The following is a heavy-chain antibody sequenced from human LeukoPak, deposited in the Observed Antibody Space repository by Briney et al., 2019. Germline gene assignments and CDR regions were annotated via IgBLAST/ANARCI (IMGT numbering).Heavy chain of an antibody. CDR1: GYTCTSYD. D-gene: IGHD5-12*01. V-gene: IGHV1-8*01. CDR2: MCPDSGYT. Sequence: GASVKVSGKASGYTCTSYDITWVRQATGQGLEWMGWMCPDSGYTGYAQTFQGRVTLTRNTSVSTAFMELSSLRSEDTAVYYCEIYTGYDSFWGQGTLVTVSS. CDR3: EIYTGYDSF. J-gene: IGHJ4*02.